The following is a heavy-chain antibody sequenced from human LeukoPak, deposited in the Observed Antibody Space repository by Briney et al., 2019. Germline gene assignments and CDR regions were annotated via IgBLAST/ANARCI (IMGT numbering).Heavy chain of an antibody. CDR2: INPSGGST. Sequence: GASVKVSCKASGYTFTSYYMHWVRQAPGQGLEWMGIINPSGGSTSYAQKFQGRVTMTRDMSTSTVYMELSSLRSEDTAVYYCARDGTKKGYCSGGSCYSSYYYYYMDVWGKGTTVTVSS. J-gene: IGHJ6*03. CDR1: GYTFTSYY. CDR3: ARDGTKKGYCSGGSCYSSYYYYYMDV. D-gene: IGHD2-15*01. V-gene: IGHV1-46*01.